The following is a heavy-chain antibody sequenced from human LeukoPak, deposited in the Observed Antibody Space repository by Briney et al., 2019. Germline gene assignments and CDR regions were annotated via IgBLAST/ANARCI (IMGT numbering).Heavy chain of an antibody. J-gene: IGHJ4*02. CDR2: ISSLSNYM. CDR1: GFTFSSYT. D-gene: IGHD1-20*01. Sequence: PGGSLRLSCAASGFTFSSYTMNWVRQAPGKGLEWVSSISSLSNYMYYADSVKGRFTISRDNAKNSLYLQMNSLRADDTAVYYCARDSGHYIWNDGPDYWGQGILVTVSS. V-gene: IGHV3-21*01. CDR3: ARDSGHYIWNDGPDY.